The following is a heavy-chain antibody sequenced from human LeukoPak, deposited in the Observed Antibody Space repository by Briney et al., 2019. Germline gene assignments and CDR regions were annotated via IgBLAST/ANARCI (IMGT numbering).Heavy chain of an antibody. V-gene: IGHV3-7*01. Sequence: GGSLRLSCAASGFTFSSYWMHWVRQAPGKGLEWVANIKQDGTEKHYVDSVKGRFTISRDNAKNSLYLQMNSLRAEDTAVYYCAELGITMIGGVWGKGTTVTISS. J-gene: IGHJ6*04. CDR2: IKQDGTEK. CDR1: GFTFSSYW. CDR3: AELGITMIGGV. D-gene: IGHD3-10*02.